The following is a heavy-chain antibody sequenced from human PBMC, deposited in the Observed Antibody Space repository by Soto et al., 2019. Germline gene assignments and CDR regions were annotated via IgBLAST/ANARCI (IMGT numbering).Heavy chain of an antibody. CDR1: GGSISSSNW. V-gene: IGHV4-4*02. CDR3: ARDSDSGITMKGFDY. J-gene: IGHJ4*02. CDR2: IYHSGST. D-gene: IGHD3-22*01. Sequence: QPSETLSLTCAVSGGSISSSNWWSWVRQPPGKGLEWIGEIYHSGSTNYNPSLKSRVTISVDKSKNQFSLKLSSVTAADTAVYYCARDSDSGITMKGFDYWGQGTLVTVSS.